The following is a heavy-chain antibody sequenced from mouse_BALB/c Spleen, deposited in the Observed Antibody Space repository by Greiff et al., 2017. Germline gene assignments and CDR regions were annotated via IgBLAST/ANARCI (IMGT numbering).Heavy chain of an antibody. Sequence: EVQLQESGGGLVKPGGSLKLSCAASGFTFSSYAMSWVRQTPEKRLEWVATISSGGSYTYYPDSVKGRFTISRDNAKNTLYLQMSSLRSEDTAMYYCARHDGYYDYYAMDYWGQGTSVTVSS. V-gene: IGHV5-9-3*01. CDR3: ARHDGYYDYYAMDY. J-gene: IGHJ4*01. CDR2: ISSGGSYT. D-gene: IGHD2-3*01. CDR1: GFTFSSYA.